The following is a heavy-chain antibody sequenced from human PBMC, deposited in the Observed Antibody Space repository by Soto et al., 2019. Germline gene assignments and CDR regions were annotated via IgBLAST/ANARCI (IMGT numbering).Heavy chain of an antibody. D-gene: IGHD3-3*01. CDR1: GFTFSSYA. J-gene: IGHJ6*02. V-gene: IGHV3-30-3*01. Sequence: QVQLVESGGGVVQPGGSLRLSCAASGFTFSSYAMHWVRQAPGKGLEWVAVISYDGSNKYYADSVKGRFTISRDNSKNTLYLQMNSLRAEDTAVYYCARDGHSSGEWLPPQLGNYYYYGMDVWGQGTTVTVSS. CDR3: ARDGHSSGEWLPPQLGNYYYYGMDV. CDR2: ISYDGSNK.